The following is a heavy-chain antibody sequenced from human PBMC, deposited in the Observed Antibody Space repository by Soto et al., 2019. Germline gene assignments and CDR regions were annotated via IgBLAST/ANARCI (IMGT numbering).Heavy chain of an antibody. CDR1: GDTFKNCV. CDR2: IIPLFGTT. Sequence: GASVKVSFKASGDTFKNCVISWVRQAPGQGLEWMGGIIPLFGTTDFAQRFQGRLTITTDESTTTAYMELSRLRSEDTATYYCAAELGFGKLSVVWGQGTTVTVSS. CDR3: AAELGFGKLSVV. D-gene: IGHD3-10*01. J-gene: IGHJ6*02. V-gene: IGHV1-69*05.